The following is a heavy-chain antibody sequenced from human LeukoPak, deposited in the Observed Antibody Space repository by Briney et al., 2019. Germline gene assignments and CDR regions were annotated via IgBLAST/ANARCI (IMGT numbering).Heavy chain of an antibody. V-gene: IGHV4-59*01. Sequence: SETLSLTCTVSGGSISSYYWSWIRQPPGKGLEWIGYMYYTGSTNYNPSLKSRLAISVDTSKNQFSLRLSSVTAADTAVYYCARDGCPTTKSGCVGNWFDPWGQGTLVTVSS. CDR1: GGSISSYY. CDR3: ARDGCPTTKSGCVGNWFDP. CDR2: MYYTGST. J-gene: IGHJ5*02. D-gene: IGHD1-26*01.